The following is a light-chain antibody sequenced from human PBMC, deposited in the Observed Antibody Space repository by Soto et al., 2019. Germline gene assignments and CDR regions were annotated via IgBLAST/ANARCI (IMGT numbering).Light chain of an antibody. CDR3: QQVNSYPLT. J-gene: IGKJ4*01. CDR2: GAS. V-gene: IGKV1-9*01. CDR1: QGIASS. Sequence: DIHLTQSPSFLSASVGDRVTITCRASQGIASSLAWYQQKAGKAPKLLIYGASTLETGVPSRFSGSGPGTEFTLTISSLQPEDFGIYYCQQVNSYPLTFGGGTKVEIK.